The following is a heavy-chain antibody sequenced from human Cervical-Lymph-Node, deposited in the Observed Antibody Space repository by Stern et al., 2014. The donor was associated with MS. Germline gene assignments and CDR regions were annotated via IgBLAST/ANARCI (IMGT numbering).Heavy chain of an antibody. V-gene: IGHV1-18*01. CDR2: ISAYNGDP. CDR1: GYTFTNYG. J-gene: IGHJ4*02. CDR3: ARTYVRAFDY. D-gene: IGHD3-16*01. Sequence: VQLVESGSEVKKPGASVKVSCKASGYTFTNYGITWVRQAPGRGLEWMGWISAYNGDPNYEQNLQGRVTMTTDTSMTTAYMELRSLRSDDTAVYYCARTYVRAFDYWGQGSLVTVSS.